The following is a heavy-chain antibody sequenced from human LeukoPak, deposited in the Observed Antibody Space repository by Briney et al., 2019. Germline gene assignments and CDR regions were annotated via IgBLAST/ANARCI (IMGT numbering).Heavy chain of an antibody. CDR3: ARQGTYSSAIGMGY. Sequence: ASVKVSCKASGYTFNNHYMYWVRQAPGQGLEWMGVINPSGGSTSYAQKFQGRVTMTRDTSTRSVYMEVNSLRSENTAVYYCARQGTYSSAIGMGYWGQGTLVTVSS. J-gene: IGHJ4*02. CDR2: INPSGGST. CDR1: GYTFNNHY. D-gene: IGHD6-19*01. V-gene: IGHV1-46*02.